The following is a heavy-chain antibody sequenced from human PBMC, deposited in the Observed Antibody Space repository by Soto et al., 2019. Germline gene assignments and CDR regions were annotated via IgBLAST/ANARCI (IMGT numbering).Heavy chain of an antibody. D-gene: IGHD4-4*01. CDR1: GFTFSSYG. J-gene: IGHJ4*02. CDR2: ISYDGSNK. CDR3: AKDPDYSNYVPSGGDY. Sequence: QVQLVESGGGVVQPGRSLRLSCAASGFTFSSYGMHWVRQAPGKGLEWVAVISYDGSNKYYADSVKGRFTISRDNSKNTLYLQMNSLRADDTAVYYCAKDPDYSNYVPSGGDYWGQGTLVTVSS. V-gene: IGHV3-30*18.